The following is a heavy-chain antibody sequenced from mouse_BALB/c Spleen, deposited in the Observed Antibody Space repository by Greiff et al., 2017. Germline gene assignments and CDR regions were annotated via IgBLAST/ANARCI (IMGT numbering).Heavy chain of an antibody. CDR1: GFTFSSYA. V-gene: IGHV5-6-5*01. CDR2: ISSGGST. Sequence: EVQLVESGGGLVKPGGSLKLSCAASGFTFSSYAMSWVRQTPEKRLEWVASISSGGSTYYPDSVKGRFTISRDNARNILYLQMSSLRSEDTAMYYCARGGLVPYAMDYWGQGTSVTVSS. J-gene: IGHJ4*01. CDR3: ARGGLVPYAMDY. D-gene: IGHD3-1*01.